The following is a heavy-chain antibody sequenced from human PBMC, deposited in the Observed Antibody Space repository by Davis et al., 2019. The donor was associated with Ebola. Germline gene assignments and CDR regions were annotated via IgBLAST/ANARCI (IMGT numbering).Heavy chain of an antibody. CDR3: VGDAGWQRLDN. Sequence: PGGSLRLSCAASGFTFSNYWMTWVRQAPGEGLEWVAHIKEDGSQKYYVDSVKGRFTISRDNAQTSLSLQMNSLRVDDTAIYYCVGDAGWQRLDNWGQGTLVTVSS. D-gene: IGHD2-15*01. CDR1: GFTFSNYW. J-gene: IGHJ4*02. CDR2: IKEDGSQK. V-gene: IGHV3-7*01.